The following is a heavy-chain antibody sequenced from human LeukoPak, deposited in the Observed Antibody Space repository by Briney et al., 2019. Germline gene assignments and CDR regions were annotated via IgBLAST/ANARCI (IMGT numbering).Heavy chain of an antibody. CDR1: GFTFDIYA. V-gene: IGHV3-23*01. CDR2: MCGSAGCT. CDR3: ARDRPNYYESNGHYYRRDGDY. J-gene: IGHJ4*02. D-gene: IGHD3-22*01. Sequence: GGSLRLSCAASGFTFDIYAMSWVRQAPGKGPEWVASMCGSAGCTYYADSVKGRFTISRDNSKNRLHLQMNSLRAEDTAIYYCARDRPNYYESNGHYYRRDGDYWGQGTLVTVSS.